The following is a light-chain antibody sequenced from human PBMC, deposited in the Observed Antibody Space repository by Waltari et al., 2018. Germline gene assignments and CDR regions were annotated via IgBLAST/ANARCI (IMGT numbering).Light chain of an antibody. CDR1: SSDIGGYNY. V-gene: IGLV2-14*03. Sequence: QSALTQPASVSGSPGQSITISCTGTSSDIGGYNYVSWYQQYPGKAPQPIIYDVMHRPSVMSNRFSASKSGITASLTISGLLAEDEADYFCCSFTRTSTWVFGGGTKLTVL. J-gene: IGLJ3*02. CDR3: CSFTRTSTWV. CDR2: DVM.